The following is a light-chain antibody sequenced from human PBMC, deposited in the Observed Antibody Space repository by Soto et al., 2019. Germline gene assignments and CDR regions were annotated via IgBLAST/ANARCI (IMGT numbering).Light chain of an antibody. CDR2: EAS. J-gene: IGKJ1*01. Sequence: DIQMTQSPASLSASVGDRVTLTCRASQNIRTYVNWYQQKPGRAPKLLIFEASRLQSGVPSRFSGSGSGTDFTLTITSLQPEDFATYYCQQTYITLWTFGQGTKVDIK. CDR3: QQTYITLWT. V-gene: IGKV1-39*01. CDR1: QNIRTY.